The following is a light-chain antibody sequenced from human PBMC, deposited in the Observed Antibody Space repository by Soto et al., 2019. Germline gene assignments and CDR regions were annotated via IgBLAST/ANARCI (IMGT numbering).Light chain of an antibody. J-gene: IGKJ2*01. CDR3: QHTTDFT. CDR1: QSISSW. CDR2: DAS. V-gene: IGKV1-5*01. Sequence: DIQMTQSPSTLSASVGDRVTITCRASQSISSWLAWYQQKPGKAPKLLIYDASSLESGVPSRFSGSVSGTEFAPTISSLQPADFATYYRQHTTDFTFGQGTKVDIK.